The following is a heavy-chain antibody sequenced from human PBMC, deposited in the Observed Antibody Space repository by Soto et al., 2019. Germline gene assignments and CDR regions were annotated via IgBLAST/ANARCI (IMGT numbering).Heavy chain of an antibody. V-gene: IGHV1-69*13. Sequence: SVKVSCKASGGTFSSYAISWVRQAPGQGLEWMGGIIPIFGTANYAQKFQGRVTITADESTSTAYMELSSLRSEDTAVYYCARGGSSSWSGYYYYGMDVWGQGTTVTVSS. J-gene: IGHJ6*02. CDR1: GGTFSSYA. CDR3: ARGGSSSWSGYYYYGMDV. D-gene: IGHD6-13*01. CDR2: IIPIFGTA.